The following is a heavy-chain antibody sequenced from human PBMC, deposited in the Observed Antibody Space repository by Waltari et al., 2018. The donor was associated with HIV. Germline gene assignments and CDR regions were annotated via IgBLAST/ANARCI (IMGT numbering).Heavy chain of an antibody. CDR3: GHDF. V-gene: IGHV4-30-2*01. D-gene: IGHD3-3*01. CDR1: GGSVVSTDHS. J-gene: IGHJ4*02. CDR2: VYHSGST. Sequence: QLQLQESGSGLVRPSQTLSLTCSVSGGSVVSTDHSWSWSWIRQPPGKGLEWIGYVYHSGSTFYNPSLKSRLTISVDTSKNQFSLKLASVTAADTAVYWSGHDFWGQGTLVTVSS.